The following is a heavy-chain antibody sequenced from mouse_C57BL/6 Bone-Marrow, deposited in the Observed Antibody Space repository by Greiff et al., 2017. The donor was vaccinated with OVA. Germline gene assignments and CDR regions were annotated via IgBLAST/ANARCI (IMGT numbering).Heavy chain of an antibody. D-gene: IGHD1-1*01. Sequence: QVQLLQSGPELVKPGASVKISCKASGYAFSSSRMNWVKQRPGKGLEWIGRIYPGDGDTNYNGKFKGKATLTADKSSSTAYMQLSSLTSEDSAVYFCARRAYYSDYWGQGTTLTVSS. J-gene: IGHJ2*01. CDR3: ARRAYYSDY. V-gene: IGHV1-82*01. CDR2: IYPGDGDT. CDR1: GYAFSSSR.